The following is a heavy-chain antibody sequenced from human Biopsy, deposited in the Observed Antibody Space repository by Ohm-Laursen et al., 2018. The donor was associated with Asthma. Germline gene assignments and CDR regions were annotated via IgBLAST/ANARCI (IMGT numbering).Heavy chain of an antibody. Sequence: SLRLSCTASGFAVSRDHLFWVRQAPGKGLEWVSVIYSGGTSHTADSVRGRFTISRDYSKNTLYLQMHSLRAEDTAVYYCARGDSSNWSHYYFDYWGQGTLVTVSS. CDR1: GFAVSRDH. J-gene: IGHJ4*02. CDR2: IYSGGTS. D-gene: IGHD3-22*01. CDR3: ARGDSSNWSHYYFDY. V-gene: IGHV3-66*01.